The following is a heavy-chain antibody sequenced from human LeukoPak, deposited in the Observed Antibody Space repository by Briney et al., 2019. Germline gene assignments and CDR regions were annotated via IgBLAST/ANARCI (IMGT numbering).Heavy chain of an antibody. CDR2: IYYSGST. CDR3: ARVSPITMVRGVITEPPDY. J-gene: IGHJ4*02. D-gene: IGHD3-10*01. V-gene: IGHV4-59*01. Sequence: SETLSLTCTVSGGSISSYYWSWIRQPPGKGLEWIGYIYYSGSTNYNPSLKSRVTISVDTSKNQFSLKLSSVTAADTAVYYCARVSPITMVRGVITEPPDYWGQGTLVTASS. CDR1: GGSISSYY.